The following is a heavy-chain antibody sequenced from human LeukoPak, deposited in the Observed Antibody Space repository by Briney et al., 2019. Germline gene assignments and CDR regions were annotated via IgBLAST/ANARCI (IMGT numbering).Heavy chain of an antibody. V-gene: IGHV3-9*01. CDR1: GFTFDDYA. CDR3: ARDMRARTNYYYMDV. D-gene: IGHD3/OR15-3a*01. J-gene: IGHJ6*03. CDR2: INWSSGSI. Sequence: PGGSLRLSCAASGFTFDDYAMHWVRQAPGKGLEWVSGINWSSGSIGYADSVKGRFTISRDNAKNSLYLQMNSLRAEDTAVYYCARDMRARTNYYYMDVWGKGTTVTVSS.